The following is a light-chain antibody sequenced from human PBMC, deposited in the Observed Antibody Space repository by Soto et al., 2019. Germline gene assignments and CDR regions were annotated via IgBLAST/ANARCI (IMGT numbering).Light chain of an antibody. CDR1: QSISSSQ. CDR3: QQYGSSIT. CDR2: GAS. Sequence: EVVLTQSPGSLSLSQGERATLSCRASQSISSSQLVWYQQKPGQAPGLLIYGASSRATGIADRFSGSGSGTDFTLTISRLEPEDFAVYYCQQYGSSITFGQGTRLEIK. V-gene: IGKV3-20*01. J-gene: IGKJ5*01.